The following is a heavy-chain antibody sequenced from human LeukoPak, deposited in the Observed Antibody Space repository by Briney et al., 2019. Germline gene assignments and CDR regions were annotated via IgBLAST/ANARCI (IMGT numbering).Heavy chain of an antibody. J-gene: IGHJ3*01. CDR3: VRDKEEGSNTGSVFDV. CDR2: ISSSSSTI. D-gene: IGHD1-26*01. Sequence: GGSLRLSCAVSGFTFSNYNMNWVRQAPGKGLQWVSYISSSSSTIYYADSVKGRFTISRDNAKNSLYLQMNSLGAEDTAVYYCVRDKEEGSNTGSVFDVWGQGTMVTVSS. CDR1: GFTFSNYN. V-gene: IGHV3-48*01.